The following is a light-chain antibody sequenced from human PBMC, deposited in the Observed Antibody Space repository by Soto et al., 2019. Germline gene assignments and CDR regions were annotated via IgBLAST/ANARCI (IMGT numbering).Light chain of an antibody. V-gene: IGKV1-5*01. CDR3: QQYNHYAT. CDR2: DAS. J-gene: IGKJ1*01. Sequence: DIQMTQSPSTLSVSVGDRVTITCRASQSISSWLAWYQQKPGKAPRLLIYDASSLESGVPSRFSGSGSATEFTLTISGLQSDDFGTYYCQQYNHYATFGQGTKVDIK. CDR1: QSISSW.